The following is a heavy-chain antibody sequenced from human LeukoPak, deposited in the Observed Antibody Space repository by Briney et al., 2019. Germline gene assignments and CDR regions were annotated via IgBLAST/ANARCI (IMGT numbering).Heavy chain of an antibody. CDR2: IKSKTDGGTT. V-gene: IGHV3-15*01. D-gene: IGHD4-17*01. Sequence: AGGSLRLSCAASALTFSNAWMSWVRQAPGKGLEWVGRIKSKTDGGTTDYAAPVKGRFTISRDDSKNTRYLQMNNLKTEDTAVYYCTTDLYYGDPPLDYWGQGTLVTVSS. CDR3: TTDLYYGDPPLDY. J-gene: IGHJ4*02. CDR1: ALTFSNAW.